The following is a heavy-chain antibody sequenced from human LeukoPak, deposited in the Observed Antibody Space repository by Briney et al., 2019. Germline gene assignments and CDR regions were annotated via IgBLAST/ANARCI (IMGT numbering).Heavy chain of an antibody. Sequence: GASVKVSCKASGYTFTSYYMHWVRQAPGQGLEWMGIINPSGGSTSYAQKFQGRVTITADKSTSTAYMELSSLRSEDTAVYYCARLVAAAGRRHIDYWGQGTLVTVSS. CDR1: GYTFTSYY. V-gene: IGHV1-46*01. CDR3: ARLVAAAGRRHIDY. J-gene: IGHJ4*02. D-gene: IGHD6-13*01. CDR2: INPSGGST.